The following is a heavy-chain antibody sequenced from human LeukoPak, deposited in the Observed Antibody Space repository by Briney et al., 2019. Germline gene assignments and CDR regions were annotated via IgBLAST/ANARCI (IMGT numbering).Heavy chain of an antibody. D-gene: IGHD1/OR15-1a*01. V-gene: IGHV4-59*08. J-gene: IGHJ4*02. CDR2: IYYTGST. CDR1: GGSISSYY. CDR3: ARQRVNKWNNLWSFDY. Sequence: SETLSLTCTVSGGSISSYYWSWIRQPPGKGLEWIGYIYYTGSTNHNPSLKSRVTISLDTSKNQFSLKLSSMTAADAAVYYCARQRVNKWNNLWSFDYWGQGNPVSVSS.